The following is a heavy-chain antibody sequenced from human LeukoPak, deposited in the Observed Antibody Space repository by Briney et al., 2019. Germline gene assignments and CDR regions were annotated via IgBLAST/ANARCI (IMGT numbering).Heavy chain of an antibody. V-gene: IGHV3-66*01. CDR2: IYSGGNT. J-gene: IGHJ5*02. CDR1: GLSVSGNY. Sequence: GGSLRLSCVASGLSVSGNYMNWVRQAPGKAPEWVAVIYSGGNTYYPAAVKGGFTISRDNSKNTLYLQMSSLRAEDTAVYYCAREFKMTTSNWFDPWGQGTLVTVSS. CDR3: AREFKMTTSNWFDP. D-gene: IGHD4-17*01.